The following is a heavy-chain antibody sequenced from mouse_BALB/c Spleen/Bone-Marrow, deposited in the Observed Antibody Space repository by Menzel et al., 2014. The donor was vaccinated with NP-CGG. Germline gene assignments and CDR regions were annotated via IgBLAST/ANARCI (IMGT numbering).Heavy chain of an antibody. Sequence: VQLQQSGAELARPGASVKMSCKASGYTFTSYTMHWVKQRPGKGLEWIGYINPSSGHTNYNQKFKDKATLTADKSSSTAYMQLSSLTSEDAAVYYCARSITTATEYFDYWGQGTTLTVSS. V-gene: IGHV1-4*01. J-gene: IGHJ2*01. D-gene: IGHD1-2*01. CDR2: INPSSGHT. CDR1: GYTFTSYT. CDR3: ARSITTATEYFDY.